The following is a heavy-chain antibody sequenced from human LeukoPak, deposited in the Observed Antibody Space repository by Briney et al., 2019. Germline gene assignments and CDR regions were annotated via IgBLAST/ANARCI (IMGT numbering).Heavy chain of an antibody. CDR1: GFTFSSYS. CDR3: ARVHLADAFDI. CDR2: ISSSSSYI. V-gene: IGHV3-21*01. J-gene: IGHJ3*02. Sequence: GGSLRLSCAAFGFTFSSYSMNWVRQAPGKGLEWVSSISSSSSYIYYADSVKGRFTISRDNAKNSLYLQMNSLRAEDTAVYYCARVHLADAFDIWGQGTMVTVSS.